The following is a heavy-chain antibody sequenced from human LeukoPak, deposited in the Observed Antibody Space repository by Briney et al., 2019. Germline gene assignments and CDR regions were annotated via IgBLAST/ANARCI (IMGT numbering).Heavy chain of an antibody. Sequence: PSEILSLTCAVSGYSISSGYYWGWIRQPPGKGLEWIGSIYHSGSTYYNPSLKSRVTISVDTSKNQFSLKLSSVTAADTAVYYCARPDYYDSSGYDYWGQGTLVTVSS. CDR3: ARPDYYDSSGYDY. CDR2: IYHSGST. CDR1: GYSISSGYY. V-gene: IGHV4-38-2*01. D-gene: IGHD3-22*01. J-gene: IGHJ4*02.